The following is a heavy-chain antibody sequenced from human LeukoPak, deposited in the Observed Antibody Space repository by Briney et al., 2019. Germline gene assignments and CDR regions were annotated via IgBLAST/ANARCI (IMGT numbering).Heavy chain of an antibody. J-gene: IGHJ3*02. CDR3: ARGGDGYSPRDAFDI. CDR2: NSSSGSTI. D-gene: IGHD5-24*01. Sequence: GGSLRLSCAASGFTFSSYEMNWVRQAPGKGLEWVSYNSSSGSTIYYADSVKGRFTISRDNAKNSLYLQMNSLRAEDTAVYYCARGGDGYSPRDAFDIWGQGTMVTVSS. V-gene: IGHV3-48*03. CDR1: GFTFSSYE.